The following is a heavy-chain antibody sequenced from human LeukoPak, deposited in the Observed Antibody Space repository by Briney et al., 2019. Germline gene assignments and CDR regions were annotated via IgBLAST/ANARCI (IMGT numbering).Heavy chain of an antibody. Sequence: KCGESLKISCKASGYTFTGYYMHWVRQAPGQGLEWMGWINPNSGGTNYAQKFQGRVTMTRDTSISTAYMELSRLRSDDTAVYYCAISSGSYYDVDYWGQGTLVTVSS. D-gene: IGHD3-10*01. CDR2: INPNSGGT. J-gene: IGHJ4*02. V-gene: IGHV1-2*02. CDR3: AISSGSYYDVDY. CDR1: GYTFTGYY.